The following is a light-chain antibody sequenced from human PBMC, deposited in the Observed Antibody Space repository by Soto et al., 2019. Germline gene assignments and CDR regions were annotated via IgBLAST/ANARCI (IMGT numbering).Light chain of an antibody. J-gene: IGKJ5*01. Sequence: EIVLTQSPATLSLSPGEIPTLSFSASQSVSSYLAWYQQKPGQAPRLLIYDASNRATGIPARFSGSGSGTDFTLTISSLEPEDFAVYYCQQRSNWPPITFGQGTRLEIK. CDR2: DAS. CDR3: QQRSNWPPIT. CDR1: QSVSSY. V-gene: IGKV3-11*01.